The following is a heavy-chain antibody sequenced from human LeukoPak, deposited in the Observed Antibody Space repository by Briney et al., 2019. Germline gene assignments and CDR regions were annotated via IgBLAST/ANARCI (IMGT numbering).Heavy chain of an antibody. CDR2: ISSSGSTI. Sequence: GSLRLSCAASGLTFSSFEMNWVRQAPGKALEWLSYISSSGSTIYYADSVKGRFTISRDNAKNSLYLQMSTLRAEDTAVYYCARLKYYDFWSGYSSLDYWGQGTLVTVSS. J-gene: IGHJ4*02. CDR3: ARLKYYDFWSGYSSLDY. CDR1: GLTFSSFE. V-gene: IGHV3-48*03. D-gene: IGHD3-3*01.